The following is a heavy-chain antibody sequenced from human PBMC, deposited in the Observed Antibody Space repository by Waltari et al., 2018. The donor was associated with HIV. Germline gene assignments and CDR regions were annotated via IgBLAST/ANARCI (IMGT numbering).Heavy chain of an antibody. CDR3: AREREWYFDL. CDR1: GGSFSVYY. V-gene: IGHV4-34*01. CDR2: INHSGST. J-gene: IGHJ2*01. Sequence: QVQLQQWGAGLLKPSETLSLTCAVYGGSFSVYYWSWIRQPPGKGLEWSGEINHSGSTNYNPSLKSRVTISVDTSKNQFSLKLNSVTAADTAVYYCAREREWYFDLWGRGTLVTVSS. D-gene: IGHD1-26*01.